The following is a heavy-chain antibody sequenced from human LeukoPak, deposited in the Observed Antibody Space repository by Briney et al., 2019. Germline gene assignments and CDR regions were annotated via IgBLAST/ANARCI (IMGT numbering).Heavy chain of an antibody. Sequence: ASVRVSCKASGYSFTGYYMHWVRQAPGQGLEWMGWINPNRGGTNYAQKFQGRVTMTRDTSISTAYMEVSRLTSDDTAVFYCAREGSGYPYWGQGTLVTV. CDR1: GYSFTGYY. V-gene: IGHV1-2*02. CDR3: AREGSGYPY. J-gene: IGHJ4*02. D-gene: IGHD5-12*01. CDR2: INPNRGGT.